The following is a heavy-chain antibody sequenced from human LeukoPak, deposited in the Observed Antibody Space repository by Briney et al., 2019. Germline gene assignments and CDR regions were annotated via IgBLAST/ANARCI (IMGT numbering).Heavy chain of an antibody. D-gene: IGHD1-26*01. V-gene: IGHV3-7*01. CDR1: GFTFSSYW. CDR2: IRQDGSEK. Sequence: GGSLRLSCAASGFTFSSYWMSWVRQAPGKGLEWVTNIRQDGSEKYYVDSVKGRFTISRDNAKNSLYLQMNSVRAEDTALYYCARNLYSRSSGRWGQGTLVTVSS. J-gene: IGHJ4*02. CDR3: ARNLYSRSSGR.